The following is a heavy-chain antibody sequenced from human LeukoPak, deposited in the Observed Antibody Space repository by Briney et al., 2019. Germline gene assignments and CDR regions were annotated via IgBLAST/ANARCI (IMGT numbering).Heavy chain of an antibody. CDR3: ALLRAGRTSSHQEYYYSYGMDV. Sequence: ASVKVSCKASGGTFSSYAISWVRQAPGQGLEWMGQIIPIFGSAHYAQKFQDRVTSTVDESTSTAYMEPSSLRSEDTAVYYCALLRAGRTSSHQEYYYSYGMDVWGQGTTVTVSS. CDR1: GGTFSSYA. D-gene: IGHD3-10*01. CDR2: IIPIFGSA. J-gene: IGHJ6*02. V-gene: IGHV1-69*01.